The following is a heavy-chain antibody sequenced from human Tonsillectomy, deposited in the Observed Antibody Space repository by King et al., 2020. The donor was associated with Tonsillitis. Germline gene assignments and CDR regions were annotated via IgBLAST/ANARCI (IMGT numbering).Heavy chain of an antibody. CDR2: INPNSGGT. CDR3: ARDREGGHTLSEGDY. V-gene: IGHV1-2*02. Sequence: QLVQSGAEVKKPGASVKVSCKASGYTFTGYYMHWVRQAPGQGLEWMGWINPNSGGTNYAQKFQGRVTMTRDTTISTAYMELSRLRSDDTAVYYCARDREGGHTLSEGDYWGQGTLVTVSS. D-gene: IGHD2-15*01. CDR1: GYTFTGYY. J-gene: IGHJ4*02.